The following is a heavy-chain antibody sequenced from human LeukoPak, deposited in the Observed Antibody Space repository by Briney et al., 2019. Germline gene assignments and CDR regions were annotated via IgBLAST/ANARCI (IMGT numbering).Heavy chain of an antibody. V-gene: IGHV3-30*01. CDR1: VFTCTSHA. CDR3: ARDIFDFSRTGTGRIADLPDY. J-gene: IGHJ4*02. D-gene: IGHD3-3*01. CDR2: ISHDESNK. Sequence: GGSLRLSCAASVFTCTSHAMHWVRQAPGRGLEGVAVISHDESNKYYVVSVKGRFTISRDNSKNTLYLRMISLRAEDTAVYYCARDIFDFSRTGTGRIADLPDYWGPGTLVTVSS.